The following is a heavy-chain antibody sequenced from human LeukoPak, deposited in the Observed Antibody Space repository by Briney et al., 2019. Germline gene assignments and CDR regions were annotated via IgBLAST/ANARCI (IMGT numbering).Heavy chain of an antibody. D-gene: IGHD5-12*01. Sequence: PGGSLRLSCAASGFTLSSYAMSWVRQAPGKGLEWVSAISGSGGSTYYADSVKGRFTISRDNSKNTLYLQMNSLRAEDTAVYYCAKVGRWGYGLDWYWGQGTLVTVSS. CDR3: AKVGRWGYGLDWY. J-gene: IGHJ4*02. CDR1: GFTLSSYA. V-gene: IGHV3-23*01. CDR2: ISGSGGST.